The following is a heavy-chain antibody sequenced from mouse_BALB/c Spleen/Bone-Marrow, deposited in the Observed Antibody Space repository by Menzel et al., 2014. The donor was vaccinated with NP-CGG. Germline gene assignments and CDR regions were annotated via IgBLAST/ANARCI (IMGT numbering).Heavy chain of an antibody. CDR1: GYTFTSYW. CDR2: IYPGDGDT. V-gene: IGHV1-87*01. Sequence: QVQLQQSGAELARPGASVKLPCKASGYTFTSYWLQWVKQRPGQGLEWIGAIYPGDGDTRYTQKFKGKATLTADKSSSTAYMQFSNLASEDSEVYSCARRDCGIRENYYAMDYWGQGTSVTVSS. CDR3: ARRDCGIRENYYAMDY. D-gene: IGHD1-2*01. J-gene: IGHJ4*01.